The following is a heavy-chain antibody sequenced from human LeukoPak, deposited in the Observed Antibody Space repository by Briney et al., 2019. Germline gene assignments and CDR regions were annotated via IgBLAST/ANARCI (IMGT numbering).Heavy chain of an antibody. CDR1: GFTVNDYY. V-gene: IGHV3-11*01. D-gene: IGHD6-19*01. CDR3: AREAVAGAFDS. J-gene: IGHJ4*02. CDR2: IGSSENII. Sequence: GGSLRLSCAASGFTVNDYYMSWIRQAPRKGLEWVSDIGSSENIISYANSVKGRFAISRDIAKNTLYLQMNSLRAEDTAVYYCAREAVAGAFDSWGQGTLVTVSS.